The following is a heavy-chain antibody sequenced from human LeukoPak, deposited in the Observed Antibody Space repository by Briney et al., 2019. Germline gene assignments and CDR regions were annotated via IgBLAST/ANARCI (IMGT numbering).Heavy chain of an antibody. V-gene: IGHV3-20*04. CDR1: EFSFSDYS. Sequence: PGGSLRLSCTASEFSFSDYSMNWVRQAPGKGLEWVSGINWNGDNINYADSVKGRFTISRDNAKNSLYVQMNSLRAEDTALYYCARGYSNYDGKLDYWGQGTLVTASS. CDR3: ARGYSNYDGKLDY. J-gene: IGHJ4*02. D-gene: IGHD4-11*01. CDR2: INWNGDNI.